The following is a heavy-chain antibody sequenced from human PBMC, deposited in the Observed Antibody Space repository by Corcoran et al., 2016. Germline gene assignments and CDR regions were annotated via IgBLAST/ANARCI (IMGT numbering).Heavy chain of an antibody. CDR1: GGTFSSYA. D-gene: IGHD5-12*01. Sequence: QVQLVQSGAEVKKPGSSVKVSCKASGGTFSSYAISWVRQAPGQGLEWMGGIIPIFGTANYAQKFQGRVTITTDESTSTAYMELSSLRSEETAVDYGARVWGGYDLGGDFDYWGQGTLVTVSS. V-gene: IGHV1-69*01. CDR2: IIPIFGTA. J-gene: IGHJ4*02. CDR3: ARVWGGYDLGGDFDY.